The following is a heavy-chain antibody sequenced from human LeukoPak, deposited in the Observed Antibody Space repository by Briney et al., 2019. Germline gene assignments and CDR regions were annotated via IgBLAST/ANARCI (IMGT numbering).Heavy chain of an antibody. Sequence: ASVKVSCKASRYTFTSYAMHWVRQAPGQRLEWMGWINAGNGNTKYSQKFQGRVTITRDTSASTAYMELSSLRSEDTAVYYCARDYYDSSGYQKWGQGTLVTVSS. J-gene: IGHJ4*02. CDR3: ARDYYDSSGYQK. D-gene: IGHD3-22*01. CDR2: INAGNGNT. V-gene: IGHV1-3*01. CDR1: RYTFTSYA.